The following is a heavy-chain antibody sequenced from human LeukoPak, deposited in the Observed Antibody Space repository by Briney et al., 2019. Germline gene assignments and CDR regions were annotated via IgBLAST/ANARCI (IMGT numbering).Heavy chain of an antibody. V-gene: IGHV3-74*01. J-gene: IGHJ6*03. Sequence: HSGGSLRLSCEASGFTFSDYWMNLVRQSPGKGLEWVSHIDTDGTTTTYADSVKGRFTISRDNSKNTLYLQMNSLRAEDTAVYYCAKVLTDTAMANHYYYMDVWGKGTTVTVSS. CDR1: GFTFSDYW. CDR2: IDTDGTTT. CDR3: AKVLTDTAMANHYYYMDV. D-gene: IGHD5-18*01.